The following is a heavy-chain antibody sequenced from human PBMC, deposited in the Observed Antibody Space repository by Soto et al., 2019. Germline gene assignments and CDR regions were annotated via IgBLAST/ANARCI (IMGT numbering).Heavy chain of an antibody. J-gene: IGHJ4*02. CDR1: GFTFVSYW. V-gene: IGHV3-7*01. CDR2: INQDGSEK. CDR3: SPSLDY. Sequence: GGSLRLSCAASGFTFVSYWMDWVRQAPGKGLEWVANINQDGSEKHYVDSVKGRFTISRDNAKNSLYLQMSSLTAEDSALYYCSPSLDYWGQGTLVTVSS.